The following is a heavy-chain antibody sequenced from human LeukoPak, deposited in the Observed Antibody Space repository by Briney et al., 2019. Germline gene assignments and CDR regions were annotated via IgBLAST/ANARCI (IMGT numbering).Heavy chain of an antibody. CDR3: ASYLTSIPSGMDV. V-gene: IGHV3-74*01. D-gene: IGHD2/OR15-2a*01. Sequence: GGSLRLSCAASGFTFSRYWMHWLRQGPGKGLVWVSRISTDGSSSTYADSVKGRFTISRDNGKNTLHLQMNSLRAEDTAVYYCASYLTSIPSGMDVWGQGTTVIVSS. J-gene: IGHJ6*02. CDR2: ISTDGSSS. CDR1: GFTFSRYW.